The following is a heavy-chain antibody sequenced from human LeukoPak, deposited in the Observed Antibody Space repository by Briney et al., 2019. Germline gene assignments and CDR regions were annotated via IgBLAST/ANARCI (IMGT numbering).Heavy chain of an antibody. CDR2: INHSGST. CDR3: ARGDGGVVVGVDY. CDR1: GGSFSGYY. V-gene: IGHV4-34*01. J-gene: IGHJ4*02. Sequence: PSETLSLTCAVYGGSFSGYYCSWIRHPPGKGLEWIGEINHSGSTNYNPSLKSRVTISVDTSKNQFSLKLSSVTAADTAVYYCARGDGGVVVGVDYWGQGTLVTVSS. D-gene: IGHD2-2*01.